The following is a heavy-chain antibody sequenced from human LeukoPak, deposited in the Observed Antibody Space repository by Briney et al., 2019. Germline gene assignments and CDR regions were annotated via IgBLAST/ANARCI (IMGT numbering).Heavy chain of an antibody. V-gene: IGHV4-38-2*02. CDR1: GYSISSGYY. Sequence: SETLSLTCTVSGYSISSGYYWGWIRQPPGKGLEWIGSIYHSGSTYYNPSLKSRVTISVDTSKNQFSLKLSSVTAADTAVYYCARVYYYGSGSYYNDFDYWGQGTLVTVSS. J-gene: IGHJ4*02. D-gene: IGHD3-10*01. CDR2: IYHSGST. CDR3: ARVYYYGSGSYYNDFDY.